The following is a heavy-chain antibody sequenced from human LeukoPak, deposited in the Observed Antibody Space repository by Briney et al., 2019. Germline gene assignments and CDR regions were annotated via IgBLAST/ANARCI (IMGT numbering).Heavy chain of an antibody. J-gene: IGHJ6*02. Sequence: GGSLRLSCAASGFTVSSNYMSWVRQAPGKGLEWVSVIYSGGSTYYADSVKGRFTISRDNSKNTLYLQMNSLRAEGTAVYYCARVSAYGSGSYYYGMDVWGQGTTVTVSS. CDR3: ARVSAYGSGSYYYGMDV. D-gene: IGHD3-10*01. CDR2: IYSGGST. CDR1: GFTVSSNY. V-gene: IGHV3-53*01.